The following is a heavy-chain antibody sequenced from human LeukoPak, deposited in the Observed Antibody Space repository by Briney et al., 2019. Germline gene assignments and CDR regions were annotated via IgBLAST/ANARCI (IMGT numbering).Heavy chain of an antibody. Sequence: SETLSLTCSLSGGSMSGSYWTWIRQPPGQGLEWIAYIHSGGYTNYNPSLKSRVTISVDTSNNQFSLRVTSVTAADTAVYYCAQRQGPSSGSYDYFDPWGQGALVIVSS. D-gene: IGHD1-26*01. CDR1: GGSMSGSY. CDR3: AQRQGPSSGSYDYFDP. J-gene: IGHJ5*02. CDR2: IHSGGYT. V-gene: IGHV4-4*08.